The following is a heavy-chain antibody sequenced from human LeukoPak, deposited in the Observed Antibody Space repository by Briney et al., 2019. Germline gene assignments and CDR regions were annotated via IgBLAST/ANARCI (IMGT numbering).Heavy chain of an antibody. V-gene: IGHV1-2*02. CDR2: INPNSGGT. CDR1: IYTFIRYD. Sequence: ASVKVSFKEAIYTFIRYDMYWVRQAPGQGLEWMGWINPNSGGTNYAQKFQGRVTMTRDTSISTAYMELSRLRSDDTAVYYCASADTAMGLSDYWGQGTLVTVSS. D-gene: IGHD5-18*01. CDR3: ASADTAMGLSDY. J-gene: IGHJ4*02.